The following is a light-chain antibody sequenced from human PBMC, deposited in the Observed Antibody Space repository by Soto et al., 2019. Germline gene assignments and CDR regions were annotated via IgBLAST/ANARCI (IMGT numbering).Light chain of an antibody. CDR3: MQGTHWPIT. CDR1: QSILHTSNGMNY. J-gene: IGKJ5*01. CDR2: WAS. Sequence: EIVMTHSPYSLAVSLGERATFNCKSSQSILHTSNGMNYLAWYQQKPGQPPKRLIYWASTRDSGVPDRFSGSGSGTDFTLRISRVEAEDVGIYYCMQGTHWPITFGQGTRLEIK. V-gene: IGKV4-1*01.